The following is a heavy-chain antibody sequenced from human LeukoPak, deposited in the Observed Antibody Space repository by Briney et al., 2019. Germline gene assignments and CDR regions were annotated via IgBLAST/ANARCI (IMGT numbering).Heavy chain of an antibody. CDR3: ATNNLGAQSLDY. CDR2: IKSNTDGGTP. V-gene: IGHV3-15*01. D-gene: IGHD1/OR15-1a*01. J-gene: IGHJ4*02. Sequence: PGGSLRLSCAASGFTFSNGWMSWVRQAPGKGLEWVGHIKSNTDGGTPDYGAPVKGRFTISRDDSKNTLYLQMNSLKTEDTAVYYCATNNLGAQSLDYWGQGTLVTVSS. CDR1: GFTFSNGW.